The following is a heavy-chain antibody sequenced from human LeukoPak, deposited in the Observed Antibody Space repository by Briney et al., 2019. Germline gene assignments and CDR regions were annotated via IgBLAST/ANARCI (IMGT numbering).Heavy chain of an antibody. CDR1: GGSFSAYY. Sequence: PSETLSLTCAVYGGSFSAYYWSWIRQPPGKGLEWIGEINHSGSTNYNPSLKSRVTISVDTSKNQFSLKLSSVTAADTAVYYCARRSNYYGSGSYYPPQGWGQRTLVTVSS. V-gene: IGHV4-34*01. CDR2: INHSGST. CDR3: ARRSNYYGSGSYYPPQG. D-gene: IGHD3-10*01. J-gene: IGHJ4*02.